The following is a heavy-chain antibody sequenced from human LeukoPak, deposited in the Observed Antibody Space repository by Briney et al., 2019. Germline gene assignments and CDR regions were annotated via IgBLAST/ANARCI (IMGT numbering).Heavy chain of an antibody. J-gene: IGHJ3*02. Sequence: GGSLRLSCAASGFTFSSYNMNWVRQAPGKGLEWVSYISSSSSTVYYADSVKGRFTISRDNAKNSLYLQMNSLRAEDMALYYCAKGEMATTPFAFDIWGQGTMVTVSS. V-gene: IGHV3-48*04. D-gene: IGHD5-24*01. CDR2: ISSSSSTV. CDR3: AKGEMATTPFAFDI. CDR1: GFTFSSYN.